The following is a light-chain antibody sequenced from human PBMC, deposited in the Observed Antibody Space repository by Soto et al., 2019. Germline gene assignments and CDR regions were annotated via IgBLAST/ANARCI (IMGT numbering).Light chain of an antibody. CDR2: DAS. J-gene: IGKJ3*01. CDR1: QSVSSY. V-gene: IGKV3-11*01. CDR3: QQRSNWPPEFT. Sequence: EIVLTQSPATLSLSPGERATLSCRARQSVSSYFAWYQQKPGQAPRLLIYDASNRATGIPARFSGSGSGTDFTLTISSLEPEDFAVYYCQQRSNWPPEFTFGPGTKVDIK.